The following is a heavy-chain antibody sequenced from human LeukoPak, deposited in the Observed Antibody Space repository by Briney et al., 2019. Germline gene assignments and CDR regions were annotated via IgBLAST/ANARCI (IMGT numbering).Heavy chain of an antibody. V-gene: IGHV3-7*01. J-gene: IGHJ3*02. Sequence: PGGSLRLSCAASGFTFSSYWMSWFRQAPGKGLEWVANIKQDGSEKYYVDSVKGRFTISRDNAKNSLYLQMNSLRAEDTAVYYCARDYSYDFWSGSYYDAFDIWGQGTMVTVSS. D-gene: IGHD3-3*01. CDR2: IKQDGSEK. CDR3: ARDYSYDFWSGSYYDAFDI. CDR1: GFTFSSYW.